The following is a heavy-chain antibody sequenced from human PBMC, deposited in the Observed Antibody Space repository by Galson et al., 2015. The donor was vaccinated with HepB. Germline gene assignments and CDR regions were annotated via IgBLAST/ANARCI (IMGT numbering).Heavy chain of an antibody. CDR1: GYTFTDYY. CDR3: ARAGFITVAFFS. J-gene: IGHJ4*02. V-gene: IGHV1-2*02. CDR2: INPNSGDT. Sequence: SVKVSCKASGYTFTDYYIHWVRQAPGQGLEWMGWINPNSGDTNYAQKFQGKVTMTRDTSISTAYMELSALRSDDTALYYCARAGFITVAFFSWGQGTLVTVSS. D-gene: IGHD4-23*01.